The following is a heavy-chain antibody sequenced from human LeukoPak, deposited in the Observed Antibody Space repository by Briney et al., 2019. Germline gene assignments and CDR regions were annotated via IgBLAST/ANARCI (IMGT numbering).Heavy chain of an antibody. Sequence: SETLSLTCTVSGGSISSGSYYGGWIRQPPGKGLEWIGHIYYSGSTYYNSSLKTRVTISVDTSKNQFSPRLTSVTAADTAIYFRARRDSTAWFYFDYWGQGTPVTVSS. J-gene: IGHJ4*02. CDR2: IYYSGST. V-gene: IGHV4-39*01. CDR3: ARRDSTAWFYFDY. D-gene: IGHD6-19*01. CDR1: GGSISSGSYY.